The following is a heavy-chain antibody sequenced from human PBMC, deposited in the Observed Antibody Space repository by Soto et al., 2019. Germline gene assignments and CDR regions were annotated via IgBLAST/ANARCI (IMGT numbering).Heavy chain of an antibody. Sequence: EVRLLESGGGLVQPGGSLRLSCAASGFTFSTYGMSWVRQAPGKGLEWVSGITVIGDTTYYADSVKGRFSISRDNSKNTVYLQMNRMRVEDTAVYFCAREQVAVVVAASQFDFWGQGTRVSVSS. CDR2: ITVIGDTT. V-gene: IGHV3-23*01. D-gene: IGHD2-15*01. CDR3: AREQVAVVVAASQFDF. J-gene: IGHJ4*02. CDR1: GFTFSTYG.